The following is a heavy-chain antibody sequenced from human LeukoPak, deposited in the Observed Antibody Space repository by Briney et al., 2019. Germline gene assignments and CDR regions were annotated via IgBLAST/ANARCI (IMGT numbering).Heavy chain of an antibody. D-gene: IGHD3-9*01. Sequence: SETLSLTCAVYGGSFSGYYWSWIRQPPGKGLEWIGEINHSGSTNYNPSLKSRVTISVDTSKNQFSLKLSSVTAADTAVYYCAREDYFRAFDIWGQGTMVTVSS. CDR3: AREDYFRAFDI. CDR2: INHSGST. J-gene: IGHJ3*02. CDR1: GGSFSGYY. V-gene: IGHV4-34*01.